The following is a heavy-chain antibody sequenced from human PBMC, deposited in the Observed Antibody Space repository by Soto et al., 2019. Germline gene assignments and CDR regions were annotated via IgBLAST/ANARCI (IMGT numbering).Heavy chain of an antibody. CDR1: GGTFSSYA. D-gene: IGHD4-17*01. CDR2: IIPIFGTA. V-gene: IGHV1-69*13. CDR3: ARDHPPYGGNARDD. Sequence: SVQVSCKASGGTFSSYAISWVRQAPGQGLEWMGGIIPIFGTANYAQKFQGRVTITAGESTSTAYMELSSLRSEDTAVYYCARDHPPYGGNARDDWGEGTLVTVAS. J-gene: IGHJ4*02.